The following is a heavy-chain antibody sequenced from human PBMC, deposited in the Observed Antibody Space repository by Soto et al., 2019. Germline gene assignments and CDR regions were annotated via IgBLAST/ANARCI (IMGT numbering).Heavy chain of an antibody. V-gene: IGHV1-18*01. CDR1: GYTFTSYG. D-gene: IGHD3-3*01. J-gene: IGHJ6*02. CDR3: ARGNQAYYDFWSGPSAYGMDV. CDR2: ISAYNGNT. Sequence: AAVKVSCKASGYTFTSYGISWVRQAPGQGLEWMGWISAYNGNTNYAQKPQGRVTMTTDTSTSTAYMELRSLRSDDTAVYYCARGNQAYYDFWSGPSAYGMDVWGQGTTVTVSS.